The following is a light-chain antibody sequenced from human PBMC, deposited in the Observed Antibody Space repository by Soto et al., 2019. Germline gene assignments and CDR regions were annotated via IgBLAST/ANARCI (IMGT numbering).Light chain of an antibody. Sequence: LTQPPSASRYPRQSDTTHCTVSSSDVGGYNYVSWYQQHPGKAPKLMIYEVSKRPSGVPVRFSGSKSGNTASLTVSGLQAEDEADYYCSSYAGSNMGVFGTGT. V-gene: IGLV2-8*01. CDR1: SSDVGGYNY. J-gene: IGLJ1*01. CDR3: SSYAGSNMGV. CDR2: EVS.